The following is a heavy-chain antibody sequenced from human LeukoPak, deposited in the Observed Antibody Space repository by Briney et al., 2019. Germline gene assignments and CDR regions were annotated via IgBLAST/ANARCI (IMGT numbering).Heavy chain of an antibody. CDR2: INSADNVQ. CDR1: VFTLRSSE. J-gene: IGHJ5*02. Sequence: GSLRLSPAASVFTLRSSEMNSVRQAPGKGPEWVAHINSADNVQYYTDSVRGRFTMSRDNATDLLFLQMNSLRDDDTAVYYCARDTVNGPFVISLDLWGQGVLVTVSS. CDR3: ARDTVNGPFVISLDL. V-gene: IGHV3-48*03. D-gene: IGHD2-8*01.